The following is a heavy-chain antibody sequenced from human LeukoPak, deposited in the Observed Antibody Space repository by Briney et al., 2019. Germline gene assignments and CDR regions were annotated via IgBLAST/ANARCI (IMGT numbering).Heavy chain of an antibody. D-gene: IGHD3-3*01. Sequence: GGSLILSCAASGFTFSSYSMNLVRKAPGKGLEWLSAIYSGGSTYYADSVKGRFTISRDNSKNTLYLQKNSLRAEDTAVYYCARDSPAIFGVVKDYWGQGTLVTVSS. J-gene: IGHJ4*02. V-gene: IGHV3-53*01. CDR3: ARDSPAIFGVVKDY. CDR1: GFTFSSYS. CDR2: IYSGGST.